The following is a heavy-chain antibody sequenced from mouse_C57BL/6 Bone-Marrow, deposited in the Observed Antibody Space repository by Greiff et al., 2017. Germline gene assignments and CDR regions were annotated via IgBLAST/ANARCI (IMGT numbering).Heavy chain of an antibody. CDR2: ISSGGSYT. Sequence: EVMLVESGGDLVKPGGSLKLSCAASGFTFSSYGMSWVRQTPDKRLEWVATISSGGSYTYYPDSVKGRFTISRDNAKNTLYLQMSSLKSEDTAMYYCARKGVSPMDYWGQGTSVTVSS. V-gene: IGHV5-6*01. J-gene: IGHJ4*01. CDR1: GFTFSSYG. CDR3: ARKGVSPMDY.